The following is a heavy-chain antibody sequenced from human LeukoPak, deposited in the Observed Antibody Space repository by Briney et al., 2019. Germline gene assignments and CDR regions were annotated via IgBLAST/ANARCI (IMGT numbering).Heavy chain of an antibody. CDR2: ISAYNGNT. CDR3: ARDMLLVPAGPDY. V-gene: IGHV1-18*01. J-gene: IGHJ4*02. D-gene: IGHD2-2*01. Sequence: GSVRVSCKASGYTFASYGISWVRQAPGQGLEWMGWISAYNGNTNYAQKLQGRVTMTTDTSTSTAYMELRSLRSDDTAVYYCARDMLLVPAGPDYWGQGTLVTVSS. CDR1: GYTFASYG.